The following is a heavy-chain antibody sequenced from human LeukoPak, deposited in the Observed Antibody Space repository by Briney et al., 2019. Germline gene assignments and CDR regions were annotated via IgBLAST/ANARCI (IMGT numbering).Heavy chain of an antibody. J-gene: IGHJ4*02. V-gene: IGHV3-23*01. CDR2: ISGSGGST. CDR1: GFTFSSYA. Sequence: GGSLRLSCAASGFTFSSYAMSWVGQAPGKGLEWVSAISGSGGSTYYADSVKGRFTISRDNSKNTLYLQMNSLRAEDTAVYYCAKGPAFASGSYYHYWGQGTLVTVSS. D-gene: IGHD1-26*01. CDR3: AKGPAFASGSYYHY.